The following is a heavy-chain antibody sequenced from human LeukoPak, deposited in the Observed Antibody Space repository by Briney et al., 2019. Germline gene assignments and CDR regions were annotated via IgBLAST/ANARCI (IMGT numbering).Heavy chain of an antibody. Sequence: PSETLSLTCTVFSGSISSSSYYWGWIRQPPGKGLEWIGSIYYSGSTYYNPSLKSRVTISVDTSKNQFSLKLSSVTAADTAVYYCARHPYYDSNGSFDYWGQGTLVTVSS. CDR3: ARHPYYDSNGSFDY. D-gene: IGHD3-22*01. V-gene: IGHV4-39*01. J-gene: IGHJ4*02. CDR1: SGSISSSSYY. CDR2: IYYSGST.